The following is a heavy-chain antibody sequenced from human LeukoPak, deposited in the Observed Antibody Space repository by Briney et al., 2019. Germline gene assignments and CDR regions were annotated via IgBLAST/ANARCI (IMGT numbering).Heavy chain of an antibody. V-gene: IGHV1-2*02. D-gene: IGHD2-8*01. J-gene: IGHJ6*03. CDR3: ARGPNHYYYMDV. CDR1: GYSFTDYY. CDR2: INPGGGVT. Sequence: ASVRVSFKASGYSFTDYYLHWVRQAPGQGLEWMGWINPGGGVTKSAQRLQGRVTMTTDKSINTVYMELSRLTSDDTAVYFCARGPNHYYYMDVWGTGTTVTGSS.